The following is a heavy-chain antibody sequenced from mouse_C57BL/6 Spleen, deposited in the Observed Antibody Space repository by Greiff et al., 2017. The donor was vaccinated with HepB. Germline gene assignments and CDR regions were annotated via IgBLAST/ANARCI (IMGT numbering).Heavy chain of an antibody. Sequence: EVQLQQSGPELVKPGDSVKISCKASGYSFTGYFMNWVMQSHGKSLEWIGRINPYNGDTFYNQKFEGKATLTVDKSSSTAHMELRSLTSEDSAVYYCARYDGYYEYAMDYWGQGTSVTVSS. CDR2: INPYNGDT. J-gene: IGHJ4*01. CDR1: GYSFTGYF. V-gene: IGHV1-20*01. D-gene: IGHD2-3*01. CDR3: ARYDGYYEYAMDY.